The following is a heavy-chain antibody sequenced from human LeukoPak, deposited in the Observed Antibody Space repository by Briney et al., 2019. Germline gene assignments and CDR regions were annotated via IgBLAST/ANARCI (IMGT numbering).Heavy chain of an antibody. J-gene: IGHJ4*02. CDR2: ISSSSSHI. CDR1: GFTFSSYS. V-gene: IGHV3-21*01. D-gene: IGHD3-16*02. CDR3: ARGRYTHFDY. Sequence: GGSLRLSCAASGFTFSSYSMNWVRQAPGKGLEWVSSISSSSSHIYYADSVKGRFTISRDNAKNSLYLQMNSLRAEDTAVYYCARGRYTHFDYWGQGTLVTVSS.